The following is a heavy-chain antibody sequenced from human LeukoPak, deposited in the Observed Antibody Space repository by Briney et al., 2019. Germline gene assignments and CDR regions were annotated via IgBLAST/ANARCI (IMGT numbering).Heavy chain of an antibody. J-gene: IGHJ4*02. Sequence: GESLKISCKGSGYSFTSYWIGWVRQMPGKGLEWMGIIYPGDSDTRYSPSFQGQVTLSADKSIGTAYLQGSSLKASDTAMYYCARQGPLSGYDAQFDYWGQGTLVTVSS. D-gene: IGHD5-12*01. CDR1: GYSFTSYW. CDR3: ARQGPLSGYDAQFDY. V-gene: IGHV5-51*01. CDR2: IYPGDSDT.